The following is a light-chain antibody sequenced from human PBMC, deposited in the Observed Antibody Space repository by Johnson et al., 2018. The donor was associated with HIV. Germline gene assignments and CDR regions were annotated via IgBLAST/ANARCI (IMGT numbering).Light chain of an antibody. CDR3: GTWDSSLSAGV. J-gene: IGLJ1*01. V-gene: IGLV1-51*01. CDR1: SSNIGNNF. Sequence: QSVLTQSPSVSAAPGQRVTISCSGSSSNIGNNFVSWYQQLPGTAPKVLIYDTSKRPSGIPDRFSGSKSGTSATLGITGLQTGDEADYYCGTWDSSLSAGVFGTGTKVTVL. CDR2: DTS.